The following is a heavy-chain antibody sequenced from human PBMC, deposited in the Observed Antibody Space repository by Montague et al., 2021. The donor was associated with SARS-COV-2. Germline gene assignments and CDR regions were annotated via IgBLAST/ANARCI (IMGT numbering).Heavy chain of an antibody. Sequence: CAISGDSVSSNSAAWNWIRQSPSRGLEWLGRTYYRSKWYNDYAVSVKSRITIKPDTSKNQFSLQLNSVTPEDTAVYYCARGGWGAPGTGRLFDYWGQGTLVTVSS. D-gene: IGHD3-10*01. CDR1: GDSVSSNSAA. V-gene: IGHV6-1*01. CDR3: ARGGWGAPGTGRLFDY. CDR2: TYYRSKWYN. J-gene: IGHJ4*02.